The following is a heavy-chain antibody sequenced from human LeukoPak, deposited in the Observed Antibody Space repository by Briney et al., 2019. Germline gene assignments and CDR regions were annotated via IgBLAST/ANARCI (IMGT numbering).Heavy chain of an antibody. V-gene: IGHV3-30*02. Sequence: PGGSLRLSCAASGFTFSSYGMHWVRQAPGKALEWVAFIRYDGSNKYYADSVKGRFTISRDNSKNTLYLQMNSLRAEDTAVYYCAKDMGFSSSWYYFDYWGQGTLVTVSS. CDR1: GFTFSSYG. CDR3: AKDMGFSSSWYYFDY. CDR2: IRYDGSNK. J-gene: IGHJ4*02. D-gene: IGHD6-13*01.